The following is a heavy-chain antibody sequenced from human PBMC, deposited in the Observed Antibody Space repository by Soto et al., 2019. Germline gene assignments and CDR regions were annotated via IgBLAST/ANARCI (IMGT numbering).Heavy chain of an antibody. V-gene: IGHV4-34*01. CDR3: ARGPVDTAMVTGYYYYGMDV. Sequence: SSETLSLTCAVYGGSFSCYYWSWIRQPPGKGLEWIGEVNHSGSTNYNPSLKSRVTISVDTSKNQFSLKLSSVTAADTAVYYCARGPVDTAMVTGYYYYGMDVWGQGTTVTVSS. CDR2: VNHSGST. D-gene: IGHD5-18*01. CDR1: GGSFSCYY. J-gene: IGHJ6*02.